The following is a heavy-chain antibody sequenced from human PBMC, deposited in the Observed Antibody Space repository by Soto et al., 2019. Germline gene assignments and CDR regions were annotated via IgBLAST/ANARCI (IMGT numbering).Heavy chain of an antibody. Sequence: SQTLSLTCTVSGGSISSYYWSWIRQPPGKGLEWIGYIYYSGSTNYNPSLKSRVTISVDTSKNQFSLKLSSVTAADTAVYYCARAATYDFWSGYHYYYYYMDVWGKGTTVTVSS. CDR1: GGSISSYY. CDR3: ARAATYDFWSGYHYYYYYMDV. V-gene: IGHV4-59*01. CDR2: IYYSGST. D-gene: IGHD3-3*01. J-gene: IGHJ6*03.